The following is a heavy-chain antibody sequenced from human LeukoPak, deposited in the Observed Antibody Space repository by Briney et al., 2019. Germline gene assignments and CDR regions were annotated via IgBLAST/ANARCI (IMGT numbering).Heavy chain of an antibody. CDR1: GFTFSSHW. CDR2: INSDGSSI. Sequence: GGSLRLSCAASGFTFSSHWMHWVRQAPGKGLVWVSRINSDGSSISYADSVKGRFTISRDNAKNTLYLQMNSLRAEDTAVYYCARVPIYDFWSNYYYYGMDVWGQGTTVTVSS. D-gene: IGHD3-3*01. J-gene: IGHJ6*02. V-gene: IGHV3-74*01. CDR3: ARVPIYDFWSNYYYYGMDV.